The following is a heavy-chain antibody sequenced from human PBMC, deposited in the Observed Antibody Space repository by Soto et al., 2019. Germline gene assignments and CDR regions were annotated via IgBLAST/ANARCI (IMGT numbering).Heavy chain of an antibody. CDR2: IIPIFGTA. Sequence: SVKVSCKTSGYSFSGFYIHWVRQAPGQGLEWMGGIIPIFGTANYAQKFQGRVTITADESTSTAYMELSSLRSEDTAVYYCARDSYDSSGYHAYYYYGMDVWGQGTTVTVSS. D-gene: IGHD3-22*01. J-gene: IGHJ6*02. CDR1: GYSFSGFY. CDR3: ARDSYDSSGYHAYYYYGMDV. V-gene: IGHV1-69*13.